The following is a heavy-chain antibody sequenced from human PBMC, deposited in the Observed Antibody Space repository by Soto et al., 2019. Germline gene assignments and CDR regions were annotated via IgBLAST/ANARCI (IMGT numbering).Heavy chain of an antibody. J-gene: IGHJ4*02. CDR3: ARESLWGALHY. CDR2: ISGYNLNT. V-gene: IGHV1-18*01. Sequence: QVQLVQSGAEVTKPGASVKVSCKASGYTFSNYGITWVRQAPGQGLEWMGWISGYNLNTHYAQKLQARVIMTTDTSTSTVYMDLRSLRHYDTAFYFCARESLWGALHYWGQGTLVIVSS. D-gene: IGHD3-16*01. CDR1: GYTFSNYG.